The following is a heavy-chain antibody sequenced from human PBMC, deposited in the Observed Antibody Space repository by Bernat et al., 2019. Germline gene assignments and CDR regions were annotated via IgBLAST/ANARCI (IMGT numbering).Heavy chain of an antibody. CDR2: IYPSDSDT. CDR3: ARRSRHYDFWSGYMYAFDI. D-gene: IGHD3-3*01. Sequence: EVQLVQSGAEVKKPGESLKISCKGSGYSFTSYWIGWVRQMPGKGLEWMGTIYPSDSDTRYSPSCQGQVTIPADKSISTAYLQWSSLKASDTAMYYCARRSRHYDFWSGYMYAFDIWGQGTMVTVSS. V-gene: IGHV5-51*01. J-gene: IGHJ3*02. CDR1: GYSFTSYW.